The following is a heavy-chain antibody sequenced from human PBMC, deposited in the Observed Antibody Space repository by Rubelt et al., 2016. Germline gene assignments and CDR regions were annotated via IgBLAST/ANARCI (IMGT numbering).Heavy chain of an antibody. J-gene: IGHJ4*02. D-gene: IGHD3-16*01. Sequence: GSLRLSCAASGFSFSMYWMHWVRQVPGKGLVWVSRIYSDVSSTTYADSVKGRFTISRDNAKNTLYLPMNSLRAEDTAVYYCARLESPLGGYWGQGTLVTVSS. CDR2: IYSDVSST. CDR1: GFSFSMYW. V-gene: IGHV3-74*01. CDR3: ARLESPLGGY.